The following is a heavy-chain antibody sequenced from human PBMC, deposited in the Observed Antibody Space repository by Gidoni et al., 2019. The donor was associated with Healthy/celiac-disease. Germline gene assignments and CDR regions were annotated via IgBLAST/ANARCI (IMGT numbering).Heavy chain of an antibody. V-gene: IGHV4-34*01. CDR1: GGSFSGYY. D-gene: IGHD6-19*01. CDR3: ARGGGAVAGTYVDY. CDR2: INHSGST. Sequence: QVQLQQWGAGLLKPSETLSLTCAVYGGSFSGYYWSWIRQPPGKGLEWIGEINHSGSTNYNPSLKSRVTISVDTSKNQFSLKLSSVTAADTAVYYCARGGGAVAGTYVDYWGQGTLVTVSS. J-gene: IGHJ4*02.